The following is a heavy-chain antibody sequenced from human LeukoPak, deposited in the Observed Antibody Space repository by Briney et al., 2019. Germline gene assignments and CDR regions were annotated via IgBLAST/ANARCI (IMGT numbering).Heavy chain of an antibody. CDR2: INPTAGST. CDR3: ARDLNPQNFGMRAFDI. Sequence: GASVKVSCKASGYTFTNFYLHWVRQAPGQGLEWMGIINPTAGSTTYAQNLQGRVTMTRDMSTSTVYMELSSLRSEDTSVYFCARDLNPQNFGMRAFDIWGQGTMVTASS. CDR1: GYTFTNFY. D-gene: IGHD3-10*01. J-gene: IGHJ3*02. V-gene: IGHV1-46*01.